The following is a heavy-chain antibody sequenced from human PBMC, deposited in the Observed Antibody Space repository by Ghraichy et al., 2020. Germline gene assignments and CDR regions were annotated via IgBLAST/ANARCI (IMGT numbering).Heavy chain of an antibody. CDR1: GGSMDNYY. D-gene: IGHD6-6*01. V-gene: IGHV4-4*07. Sequence: LSLTCTVSGGSMDNYYWSWIRQPPGKGLEWIGHIYTSVHFNYGPSLRSRVSLSVDTSSGQFSLKLTSVTAADTAVYYCGVQTMAAPSTYGCDVFDLWGQRTVVTVTS. CDR3: GVQTMAAPSTYGCDVFDL. CDR2: IYTSVHF. J-gene: IGHJ3*01.